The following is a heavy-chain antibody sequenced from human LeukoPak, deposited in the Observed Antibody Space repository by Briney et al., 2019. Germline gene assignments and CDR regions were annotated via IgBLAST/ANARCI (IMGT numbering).Heavy chain of an antibody. V-gene: IGHV3-30-3*01. CDR3: ARDYGADAFDI. Sequence: GRSLRLSCAASGFTFSSYAMHWVRQAPGKGLEWVAVISYDGSNKYYADSVKGRFTISRDNSKNTLCPQMNSLRAEDTAVYYCARDYGADAFDIWGQGTMVTVSS. J-gene: IGHJ3*02. CDR1: GFTFSSYA. CDR2: ISYDGSNK. D-gene: IGHD4-17*01.